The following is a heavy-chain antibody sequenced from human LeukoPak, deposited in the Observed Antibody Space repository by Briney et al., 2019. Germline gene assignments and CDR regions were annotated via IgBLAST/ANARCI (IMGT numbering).Heavy chain of an antibody. D-gene: IGHD6-6*01. CDR2: IKQDGSEK. V-gene: IGHV3-7*01. Sequence: GGSLRLSCAASGFTFSSYEMNWVRQAPGKGLEWVANIKQDGSEKYYVDSVKGRFTISRDNAKNSLYLQMNSLRAEDTAVYYCARSAEQLVRTLPYYYYYMDVWGKGTTVTVSS. CDR3: ARSAEQLVRTLPYYYYYMDV. J-gene: IGHJ6*03. CDR1: GFTFSSYE.